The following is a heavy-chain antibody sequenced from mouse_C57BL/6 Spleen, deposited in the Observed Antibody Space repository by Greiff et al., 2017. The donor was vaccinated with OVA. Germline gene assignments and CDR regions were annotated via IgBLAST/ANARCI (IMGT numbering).Heavy chain of an antibody. CDR1: GYAFSSYW. V-gene: IGHV1-80*01. CDR2: IYPGDGDT. J-gene: IGHJ2*01. Sequence: QVQLQQSGAELVKPGASVKISCKASGYAFSSYWMNWVKQRPGKGLEWIGQIYPGDGDTNYNGKFKGKATLTADKSSSTAYMQLSSLTSEDSAVYFCARGGDGYCFDYWGQGTTLTVSS. D-gene: IGHD2-3*01. CDR3: ARGGDGYCFDY.